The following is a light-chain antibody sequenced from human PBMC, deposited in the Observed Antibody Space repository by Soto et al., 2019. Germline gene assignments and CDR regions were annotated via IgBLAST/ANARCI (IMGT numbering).Light chain of an antibody. CDR3: GSWDSSLSAYV. Sequence: QSVMTQPRSVSAAPGQKVTISCSGSSSNIGGNSVSWYQQLPGTAPKLLIYDDNKRPSGIPDRFSDSKSGTSATLGITGFQTGDEADYYCGSWDSSLSAYVFGTGTKVTVL. J-gene: IGLJ1*01. CDR2: DDN. V-gene: IGLV1-51*01. CDR1: SSNIGGNS.